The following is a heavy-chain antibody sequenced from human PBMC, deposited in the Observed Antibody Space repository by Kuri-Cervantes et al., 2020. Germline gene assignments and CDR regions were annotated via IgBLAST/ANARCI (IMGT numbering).Heavy chain of an antibody. CDR1: GFTFSSYS. V-gene: IGHV3-7*01. CDR3: AKDLSSNFDAFDI. J-gene: IGHJ3*02. D-gene: IGHD5/OR15-5a*01. Sequence: GESLKISCAASGFTFSSYSMNWVRQAPGKGLEWVASIKQDGSEKYYVDSVKGRFTISRDNAKNSLYLQMNSLRAEDTAVYYCAKDLSSNFDAFDIWGQGTMVTVSS. CDR2: IKQDGSEK.